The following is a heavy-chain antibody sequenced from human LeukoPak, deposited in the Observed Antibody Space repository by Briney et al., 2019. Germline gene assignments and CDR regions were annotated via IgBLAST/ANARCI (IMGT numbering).Heavy chain of an antibody. CDR2: INPNSGGT. J-gene: IGHJ4*02. CDR3: ARGALQPTSG. V-gene: IGHV1-2*02. Sequence: GESLKISCKGSGYTFTGYYMHWVRQAPGQGLEWMGWINPNSGGTNYAQKFQGRVTMTRDTSISTAYMELSRLRSDDTAVYYCARGALQPTSGWGQGTLVTVSS. D-gene: IGHD5-18*01. CDR1: GYTFTGYY.